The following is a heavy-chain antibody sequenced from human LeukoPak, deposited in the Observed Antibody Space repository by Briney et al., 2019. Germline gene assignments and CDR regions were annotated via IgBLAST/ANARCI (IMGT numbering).Heavy chain of an antibody. CDR1: GFTVSSNY. CDR2: IYSGGST. D-gene: IGHD3-22*01. V-gene: IGHV3-53*04. J-gene: IGHJ4*02. Sequence: QTGGSLRLSCAASGFTVSSNYMSWVRQAPGKGLEWVSVIYSGGSTYYADSVKGRFTISRHNSKNTLYLQMNSLRAEDTAVYYCARERPLGGDSSGYYFDYWGQGTLVTVSS. CDR3: ARERPLGGDSSGYYFDY.